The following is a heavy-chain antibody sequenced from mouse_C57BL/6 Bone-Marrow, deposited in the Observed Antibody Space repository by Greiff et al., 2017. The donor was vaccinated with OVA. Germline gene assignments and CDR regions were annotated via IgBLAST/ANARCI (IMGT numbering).Heavy chain of an antibody. CDR2: IYPRSGNT. J-gene: IGHJ3*01. CDR3: ARKDYGRAWFAY. V-gene: IGHV1-81*01. Sequence: QVQLQQSGAELARPGASVKLSCKASGYTFTSYGISWVKQRTGQGLEWIGEIYPRSGNTYYNEKFKGKATLTADKSSSTAYMELRSLTSEDSAVYFCARKDYGRAWFAYWGQGTLVTVSA. D-gene: IGHD1-1*01. CDR1: GYTFTSYG.